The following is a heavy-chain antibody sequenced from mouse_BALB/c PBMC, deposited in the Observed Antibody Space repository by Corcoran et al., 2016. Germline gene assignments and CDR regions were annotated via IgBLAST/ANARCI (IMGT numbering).Heavy chain of an antibody. J-gene: IGHJ2*01. V-gene: IGHV14-3*02. CDR3: ADYCGSSPYYFDY. D-gene: IGHD1-1*01. Sequence: EVQLQQSGAELVKPGASVKLSCTASGFNIKDTYMHWVKQRPEQGLEWIGRIDPANGNTKYDPKFQGKATITADTSSNTAYLQLSSLTSEDTAVYYCADYCGSSPYYFDYWGQGTTLTVSS. CDR2: IDPANGNT. CDR1: GFNIKDTY.